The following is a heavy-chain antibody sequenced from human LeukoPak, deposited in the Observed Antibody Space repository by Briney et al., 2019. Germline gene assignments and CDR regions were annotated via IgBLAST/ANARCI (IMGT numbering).Heavy chain of an antibody. CDR1: GFTFSSYW. J-gene: IGHJ4*02. CDR2: IKQDGSEK. Sequence: GESLRLSCPASGFTFSSYWMNWVRLAPGKGLEWVANIKQDGSEKYFVDSVKGRFTISRDNAKNSLYLQMNSLRAEDTAVYYCARGFGGFDYWGQGTLVTVSS. CDR3: ARGFGGFDY. D-gene: IGHD3-10*01. V-gene: IGHV3-7*04.